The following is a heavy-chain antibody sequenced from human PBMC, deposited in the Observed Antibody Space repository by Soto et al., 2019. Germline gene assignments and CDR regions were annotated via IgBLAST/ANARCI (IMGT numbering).Heavy chain of an antibody. CDR2: ISNDGSTK. CDR3: AKDREDTAMIFDY. CDR1: GLTFSIYG. V-gene: IGHV3-30*18. J-gene: IGHJ4*02. D-gene: IGHD5-18*01. Sequence: QVQLVESGGGVVQPGRSLRLSCAASGLTFSIYGMHWVRQAPGKGLEWVAVISNDGSTKYYADSVKGRFTISRDNSMNTLYLQMNSLRAEDTAVYYCAKDREDTAMIFDYWGKGTLVTVSS.